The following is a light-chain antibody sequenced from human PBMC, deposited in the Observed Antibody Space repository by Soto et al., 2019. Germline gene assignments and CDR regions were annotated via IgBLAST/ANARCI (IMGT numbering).Light chain of an antibody. Sequence: QSALTQPASVSASPGQSITISCTGTSSNVGTYDLVSWYQHHPDKAPKLIIYEGTKRPSGISSRFSGSKSGNTASLTISGRQAEDYADYYCCSFAVGAALVFGGGTKVTVL. CDR3: CSFAVGAALV. CDR1: SSNVGTYDL. CDR2: EGT. J-gene: IGLJ2*01. V-gene: IGLV2-23*01.